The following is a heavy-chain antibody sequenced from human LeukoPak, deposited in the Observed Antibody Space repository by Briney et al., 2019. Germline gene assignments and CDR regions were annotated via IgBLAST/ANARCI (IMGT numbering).Heavy chain of an antibody. CDR2: INQDGSAK. J-gene: IGHJ4*02. Sequence: GSLRLSCVASGFALSSHWMSWVRQAPGKGLEWVANINQDGSAKYFVDSVKGRFTISRDNAKNSMYPQMNSLRAEDTAVYYCARWEIRGTAHKLDYWGQGTLVTVSS. D-gene: IGHD1-7*01. V-gene: IGHV3-7*01. CDR3: ARWEIRGTAHKLDY. CDR1: GFALSSHW.